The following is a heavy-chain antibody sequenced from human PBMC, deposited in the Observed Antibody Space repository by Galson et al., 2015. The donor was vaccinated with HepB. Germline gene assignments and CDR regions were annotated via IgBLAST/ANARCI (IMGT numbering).Heavy chain of an antibody. Sequence: QSGAEVKKPGESLRISCKGSGYSFTSYWIHWVRQMPGKGLEWMGRINPSDSYTNYSPSFQGHVTISTDKSISTAYLRWSSLKASDTAMYYCARRYCSSTSCHFDYWGQGTLVTVSS. D-gene: IGHD2-2*01. CDR1: GYSFTSYW. CDR3: ARRYCSSTSCHFDY. V-gene: IGHV5-10-1*01. CDR2: INPSDSYT. J-gene: IGHJ4*02.